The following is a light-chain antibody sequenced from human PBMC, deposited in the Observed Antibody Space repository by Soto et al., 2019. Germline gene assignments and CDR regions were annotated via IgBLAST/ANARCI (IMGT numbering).Light chain of an antibody. CDR3: QQYGSSPPNT. CDR1: QSVSSSF. V-gene: IGKV3-20*01. J-gene: IGKJ2*01. Sequence: EIVLTQSPGTLSLSPGERAALSCRASQSVSSSFLAWYQQKPGQAPRLLIYGASIRATGIPDRFSGSGSGTDFTLTISRLEPEDFAVYYCQQYGSSPPNTFGQGTKVEIK. CDR2: GAS.